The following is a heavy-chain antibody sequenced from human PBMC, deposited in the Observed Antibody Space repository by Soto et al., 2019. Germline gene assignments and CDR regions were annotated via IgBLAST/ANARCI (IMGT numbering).Heavy chain of an antibody. V-gene: IGHV3-30*18. CDR3: AKDTYYDSSGYYSGYGMDV. CDR1: VFTFSSYG. D-gene: IGHD3-22*01. CDR2: ISYDGSNK. J-gene: IGHJ6*02. Sequence: GSLRLACAASVFTFSSYGMHWVRQAPGKGLEWVAVISYDGSNKYYADSVKGRFTISRDNSKNTLYLQMNSLRAEDTAVYYCAKDTYYDSSGYYSGYGMDVWGQGTTVTVSS.